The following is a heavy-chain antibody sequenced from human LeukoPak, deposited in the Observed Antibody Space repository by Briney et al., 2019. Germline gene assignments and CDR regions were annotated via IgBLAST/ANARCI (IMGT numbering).Heavy chain of an antibody. J-gene: IGHJ4*02. Sequence: GGSLRLSCAASGFTFSSYGMHRVRQAPGKGLEWVAFIRYDGSNKYYADSVKGRFTVSRDNSKNTLYLQMNSLRAEDTAVYYCAKDGRVGYGSGSYFDYWGQGTLVTVSS. CDR3: AKDGRVGYGSGSYFDY. D-gene: IGHD3-10*01. CDR2: IRYDGSNK. V-gene: IGHV3-30*02. CDR1: GFTFSSYG.